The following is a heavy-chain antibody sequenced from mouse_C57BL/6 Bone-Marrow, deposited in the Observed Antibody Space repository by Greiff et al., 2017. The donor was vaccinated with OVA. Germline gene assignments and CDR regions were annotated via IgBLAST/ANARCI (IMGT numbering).Heavy chain of an antibody. Sequence: VQLQQSGPGLVQPSQSLSITCTVSGFSLTSYGVHWVRPSPGKGLEWLGVIWRGGSTDYNAAFMSRLSITKDNSKSQVFFKMNSLQADDTAIYYCAKKEGGRGAMDYWGQGTSVTVSS. D-gene: IGHD3-3*01. V-gene: IGHV2-5*01. CDR3: AKKEGGRGAMDY. J-gene: IGHJ4*01. CDR1: GFSLTSYG. CDR2: IWRGGST.